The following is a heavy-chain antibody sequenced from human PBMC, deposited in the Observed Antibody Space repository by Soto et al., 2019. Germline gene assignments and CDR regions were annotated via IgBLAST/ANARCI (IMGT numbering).Heavy chain of an antibody. J-gene: IGHJ6*02. CDR3: ARDPGQLNYYGMDV. Sequence: SVKVACNASGYPFTCHYIHVVRQAPGQGLEWMGWINPNIGATRYAQKFQGRVTMTRDTSIRTAYMEVSKLRSDDTAVYSCARDPGQLNYYGMDVWGRGTTVTVSS. CDR2: INPNIGAT. D-gene: IGHD6-6*01. V-gene: IGHV1-2*02. CDR1: GYPFTCHY.